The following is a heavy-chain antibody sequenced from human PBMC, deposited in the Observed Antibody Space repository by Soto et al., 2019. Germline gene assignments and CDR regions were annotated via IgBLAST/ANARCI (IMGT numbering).Heavy chain of an antibody. V-gene: IGHV1-18*01. CDR2: ISAYNGNT. J-gene: IGHJ4*02. Sequence: QGQLVQSGAEVKKPGASVKVSCKASGYTFTSYGISWVRQAPGQGLEWRGWISAYNGNTKYAQKLQGRVTMTTDTSTSTAYRELMRLRSDVTAVYYCARDAAVGLFDYWGQGTLVTVSS. CDR1: GYTFTSYG. CDR3: ARDAAVGLFDY. D-gene: IGHD1-26*01.